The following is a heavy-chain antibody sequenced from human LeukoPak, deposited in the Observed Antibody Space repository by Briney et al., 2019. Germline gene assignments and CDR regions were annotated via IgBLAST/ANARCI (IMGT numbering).Heavy chain of an antibody. Sequence: SETLSLTCAVYGGSFSGYYWSWIRQHPGKGLEWIGYIYYSGSTYYSPSLKSRVTISVDTSKNQFSLKLSSVTAADTAVYYCARVGWDSSSSPYFQHWGQGTLVTVSS. CDR2: IYYSGST. CDR3: ARVGWDSSSSPYFQH. V-gene: IGHV4-31*11. D-gene: IGHD6-6*01. J-gene: IGHJ1*01. CDR1: GGSFSGYY.